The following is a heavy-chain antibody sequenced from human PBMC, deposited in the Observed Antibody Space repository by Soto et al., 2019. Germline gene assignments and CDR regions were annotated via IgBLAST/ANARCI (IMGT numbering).Heavy chain of an antibody. CDR1: GFTFSSYG. Sequence: GGSLRLSCAASGFTFSSYGMHWVRQAPGKGLEWVAVISYDGSNKYYADSVKGRFTISRDNSKNTLYLQMNGLRAEDTAVYYCAKEGSYGPLDYWGQGTLVTVSS. J-gene: IGHJ4*02. CDR3: AKEGSYGPLDY. CDR2: ISYDGSNK. D-gene: IGHD5-18*01. V-gene: IGHV3-30*18.